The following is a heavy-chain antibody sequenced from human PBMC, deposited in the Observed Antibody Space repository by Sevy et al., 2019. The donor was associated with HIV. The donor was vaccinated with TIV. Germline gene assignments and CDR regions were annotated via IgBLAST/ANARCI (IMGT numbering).Heavy chain of an antibody. Sequence: SETLSLTCTVSDGSVSGYFWSWIRQPPGRGLEWIGNIHHGGTTKYNPSLKSRLTISIDTSKNQFSLILTSATAADTAVYYCTRLDSSGHWDYWGQGTPVTVSS. V-gene: IGHV4-59*02. CDR3: TRLDSSGHWDY. CDR1: DGSVSGYF. D-gene: IGHD3-22*01. CDR2: IHHGGTT. J-gene: IGHJ4*02.